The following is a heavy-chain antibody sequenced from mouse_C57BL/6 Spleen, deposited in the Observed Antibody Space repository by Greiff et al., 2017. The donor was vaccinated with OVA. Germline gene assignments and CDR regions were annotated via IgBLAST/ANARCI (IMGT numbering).Heavy chain of an antibody. J-gene: IGHJ2*01. CDR1: GFTFSSYG. Sequence: EVKLVESGGDLVKPGGSLKLSCAASGFTFSSYGMSWVRQTPDKRLEWVATISSGGSYTYYPDSVKGRFTISRDNAKNTLYLQMSSLKSEDTAMYYCARQGLRRGYYFDYWGQGTTLTVSS. CDR2: ISSGGSYT. D-gene: IGHD2-4*01. V-gene: IGHV5-6*01. CDR3: ARQGLRRGYYFDY.